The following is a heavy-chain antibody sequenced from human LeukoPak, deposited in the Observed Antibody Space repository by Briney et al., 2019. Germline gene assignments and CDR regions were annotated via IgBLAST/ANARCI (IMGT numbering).Heavy chain of an antibody. J-gene: IGHJ4*02. CDR2: ISADGGST. CDR3: AKESGKFDY. Sequence: GGSLRLSCVASGLNFDDSAMHWVRQAPGKGLEWVSLISADGGSTFSADSVKGRFSISRDNSKNSLYLQMTSLRSEDTAMYYCAKESGKFDYWGQGTLVAVSS. V-gene: IGHV3-43*02. CDR1: GLNFDDSA.